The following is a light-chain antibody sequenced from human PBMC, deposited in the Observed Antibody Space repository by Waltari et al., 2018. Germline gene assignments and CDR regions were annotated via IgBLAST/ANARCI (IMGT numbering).Light chain of an antibody. J-gene: IGLJ2*01. V-gene: IGLV3-1*01. CDR2: QTN. CDR1: KMGLTY. Sequence: SYDLPLPPSVSVSPGQTANIICSGDKMGLTYGWWYPHKPGRSPRLVNYQTNKLPSGVPERFSGSNSGNAATLTISGTQAMDEADYFCQAWDGSTVLFGGGTKLTVL. CDR3: QAWDGSTVL.